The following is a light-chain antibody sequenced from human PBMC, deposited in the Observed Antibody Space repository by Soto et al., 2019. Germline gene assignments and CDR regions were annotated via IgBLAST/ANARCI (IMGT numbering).Light chain of an antibody. CDR3: QSYDSSLSAGV. Sequence: QSVLTQPPSVSGAPGQRGTISCTGSSSNIGAGYDVHWYQQLPGTAPKPLISDNNNRPSGVPDRFSGSKSGTSASLAITGLQVEDEADYYCQSYDSSLSAGVFGGGTKVTVL. J-gene: IGLJ3*02. V-gene: IGLV1-40*01. CDR1: SSNIGAGYD. CDR2: DNN.